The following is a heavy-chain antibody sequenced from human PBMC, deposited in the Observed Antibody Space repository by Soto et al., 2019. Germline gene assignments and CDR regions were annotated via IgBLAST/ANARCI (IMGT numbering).Heavy chain of an antibody. V-gene: IGHV4-59*08. CDR1: GGSISSYY. CDR2: IYYSGST. CDR3: ARHGPSTVVTPHDSWFDP. J-gene: IGHJ5*02. D-gene: IGHD2-15*01. Sequence: PSETLSLTCTVSGGSISSYYWSWIRQPPGKGLEWIGYIYYSGSTNYNPSLKSRVTISVDTSKNQFSLKLSSVTAADTAVYYCARHGPSTVVTPHDSWFDPWGQGTLVTVSS.